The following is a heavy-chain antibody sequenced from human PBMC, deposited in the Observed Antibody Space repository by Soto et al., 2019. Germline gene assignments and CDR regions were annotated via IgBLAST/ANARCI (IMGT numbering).Heavy chain of an antibody. J-gene: IGHJ4*02. D-gene: IGHD3-10*01. Sequence: SETLSLTCTVSGGSIRSGDYYWTWIREPPGKGLELIGYMYYSVITYYNPSLKIRVTISVDTSKNQFSLELSSVTAADTAVYYCARDLYGCPECWGQGSMVTGSS. CDR2: MYYSVIT. V-gene: IGHV4-30-4*01. CDR3: ARDLYGCPEC. CDR1: GGSIRSGDYY.